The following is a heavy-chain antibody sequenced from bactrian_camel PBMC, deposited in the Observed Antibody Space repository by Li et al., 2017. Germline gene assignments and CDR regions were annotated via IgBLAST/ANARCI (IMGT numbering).Heavy chain of an antibody. D-gene: IGHD6*01. V-gene: IGHV3S54*01. CDR1: LNPLSPSC. Sequence: QLVESGGGSVQAGGSLRLSCVPSLNPLSPSCMGWFRQAPGKEREAVAAIWLGDGRQWYAEAVKGRFTISRDNDKNTIYLQMDSLRPEDTAMYYCAIGGATPCTVRGGSMPYDYWGQGTQVTVS. J-gene: IGHJ4*01. CDR3: AIGGATPCTVRGGSMPYDY. CDR2: IWLGDGRQ.